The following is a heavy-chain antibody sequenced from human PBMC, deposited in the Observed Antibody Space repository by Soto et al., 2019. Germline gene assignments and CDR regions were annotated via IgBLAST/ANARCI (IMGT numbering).Heavy chain of an antibody. CDR1: GFTFSSYG. CDR3: AKNNGVTSMDV. D-gene: IGHD2-8*01. J-gene: IGHJ6*02. V-gene: IGHV3-30*18. CDR2: ISYDGSNK. Sequence: QVQLVESGGGVVQPGRSLRLSCAASGFTFSSYGMHWVRQAPGKGLEWVAVISYDGSNKYYADSVKGRFTISRDNSKNTLYLQMHSLRAEDTAVYYCAKNNGVTSMDVWGQGTTVTVSS.